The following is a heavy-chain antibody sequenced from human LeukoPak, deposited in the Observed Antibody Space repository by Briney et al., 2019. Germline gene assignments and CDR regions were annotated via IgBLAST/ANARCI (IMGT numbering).Heavy chain of an antibody. J-gene: IGHJ3*02. Sequence: PGGSLRLSCAASGFTFSSYGMHWVRLAPGKGLEWVAFIRFDGSNKYYADSVKGRFTISRDNSKNTLFLQMNSLRAEDTAVYYCARGGSYLSAFDIWGQGTMVTVSS. CDR1: GFTFSSYG. V-gene: IGHV3-30*02. D-gene: IGHD1-26*01. CDR2: IRFDGSNK. CDR3: ARGGSYLSAFDI.